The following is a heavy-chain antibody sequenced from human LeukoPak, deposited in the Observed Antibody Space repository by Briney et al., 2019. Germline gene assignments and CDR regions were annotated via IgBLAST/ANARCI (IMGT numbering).Heavy chain of an antibody. Sequence: PGGSLRLSCAPSGFTFDDYAMHWVRQAPGKGLEWVSGISWNSGSIGYADSVKGRFTISRDNAKNSLYLQMNSLRAEDTALYYCAKDQPIREYDYGGNSDAFDIWGQGTMVTVPS. J-gene: IGHJ3*02. CDR1: GFTFDDYA. V-gene: IGHV3-9*01. CDR2: ISWNSGSI. CDR3: AKDQPIREYDYGGNSDAFDI. D-gene: IGHD4-23*01.